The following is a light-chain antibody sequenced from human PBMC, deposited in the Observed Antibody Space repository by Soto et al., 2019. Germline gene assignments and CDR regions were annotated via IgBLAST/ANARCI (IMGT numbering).Light chain of an antibody. CDR2: GAS. Sequence: EIVMTQSPATLSVSPGERATLSCRASQSFSSNLAWYQQKPGQAPRLLIYGASTRATDIPARFSGSGSGTDFTLAISSLQSEDFAVYYCQQYNNWPPWTFGQGTQVEIK. J-gene: IGKJ1*01. CDR1: QSFSSN. CDR3: QQYNNWPPWT. V-gene: IGKV3-15*01.